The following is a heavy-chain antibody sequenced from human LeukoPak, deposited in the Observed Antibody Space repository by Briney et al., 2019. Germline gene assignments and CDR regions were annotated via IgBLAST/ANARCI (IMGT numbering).Heavy chain of an antibody. Sequence: SETLSLTCTVSGGSISSYYWSWIRQPPGKGLEWIGRLYTSGSTNYNPSLKSRVSISVGTSKKQFSLRLSSVTAADTAIYYCASDYFDRTGYYGFIYWGQGSLVTISS. CDR3: ASDYFDRTGYYGFIY. J-gene: IGHJ4*02. CDR1: GGSISSYY. V-gene: IGHV4-4*07. D-gene: IGHD3-22*01. CDR2: LYTSGST.